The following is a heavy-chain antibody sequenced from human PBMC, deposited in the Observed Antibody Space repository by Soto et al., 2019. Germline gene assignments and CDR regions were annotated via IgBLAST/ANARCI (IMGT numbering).Heavy chain of an antibody. CDR2: IAYDGSNA. J-gene: IGHJ6*01. Sequence: QVQLVESGGGVVQPGGSLRLSCAASGFTFRNYAMHWVRQAPGKGLECLAVIAYDGSNAFYRDSVTGRFTISRDNSKSTLYVHINGLRSYDTGVNYCARGDREAIKVNVASRPEEYGKAIWGQGPTVPASS. CDR3: ARGDREAIKVNVASRPEEYGKAI. D-gene: IGHD3-10*01. V-gene: IGHV3-30-3*01. CDR1: GFTFRNYA.